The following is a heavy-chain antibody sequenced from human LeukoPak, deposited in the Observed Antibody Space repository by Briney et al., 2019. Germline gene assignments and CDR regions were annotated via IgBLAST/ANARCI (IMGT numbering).Heavy chain of an antibody. CDR2: ISGGGGGT. Sequence: GGSLRLSCAASGFTFSNYAMSWVRQAPGKGLEWVPTISGGGGGTYYADSVKGRFTISRDNSKNTLSLQMNSLRVEDTAVYYCAKDVIVGVTFYWAFDIWGQGTMVTVSS. J-gene: IGHJ3*02. D-gene: IGHD1-26*01. V-gene: IGHV3-23*01. CDR1: GFTFSNYA. CDR3: AKDVIVGVTFYWAFDI.